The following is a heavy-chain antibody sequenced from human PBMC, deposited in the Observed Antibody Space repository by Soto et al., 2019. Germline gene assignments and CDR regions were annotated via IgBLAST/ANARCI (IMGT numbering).Heavy chain of an antibody. CDR2: ITASNANT. J-gene: IGHJ4*02. CDR3: ARVMIYDYNCDY. Sequence: GAVKVSCKASAYTFTSDSMSWVRQAPGRGLQWMGRITASNANTNSAQNLQGRVTMTTDTSTTTAYLQLRTLRSDDTAVYYCARVMIYDYNCDYWGQGPLVTVSS. CDR1: AYTFTSDS. V-gene: IGHV1-18*04. D-gene: IGHD4-4*01.